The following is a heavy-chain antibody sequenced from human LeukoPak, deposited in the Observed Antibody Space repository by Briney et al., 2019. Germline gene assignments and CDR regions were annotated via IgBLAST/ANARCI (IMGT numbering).Heavy chain of an antibody. D-gene: IGHD3-22*01. CDR1: GFTFSSYA. CDR2: ISGSGGST. J-gene: IGHJ2*01. V-gene: IGHV3-23*01. CDR3: AKDRVDYYDSSGYYFGTPWYFDL. Sequence: GGSLRLSCAASGFTFSSYAMSWVRQAPGKGLDWVSAISGSGGSTYYADSVKGRFTISRDNSKNTLYLQMNSLRAEDTAVYYCAKDRVDYYDSSGYYFGTPWYFDLWGRGTLVTVSS.